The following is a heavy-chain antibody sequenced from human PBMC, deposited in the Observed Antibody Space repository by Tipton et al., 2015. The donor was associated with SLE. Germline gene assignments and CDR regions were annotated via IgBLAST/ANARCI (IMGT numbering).Heavy chain of an antibody. D-gene: IGHD6-19*01. CDR3: ARDGLAVAWDY. J-gene: IGHJ4*02. Sequence: SLRLSCAASGFTFSSYAMHWVRQAPGKGLEWVAVISYDGSNKYYADSVKGRFSISRENARNSLYLQTDSLRAEDTAVYYCARDGLAVAWDYWGQGTLVTVSS. CDR2: ISYDGSNK. V-gene: IGHV3-30*04. CDR1: GFTFSSYA.